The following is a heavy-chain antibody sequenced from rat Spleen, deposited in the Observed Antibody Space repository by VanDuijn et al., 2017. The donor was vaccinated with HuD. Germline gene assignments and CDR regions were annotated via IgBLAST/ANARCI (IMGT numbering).Heavy chain of an antibody. V-gene: IGHV5-25*01. Sequence: EVQLVESGGGLVQPGRSMKLSCAALGFTFSNYYMAWVRQAPTKGLEWVASISTGGGNTYYRDSVKGRFTISRDNAKSTLYLQMDSLRSEDTATYYCAREVVITTAWYFDFWGPGTMVTVSS. CDR2: ISTGGGNT. CDR1: GFTFSNYY. J-gene: IGHJ1*01. D-gene: IGHD1-12*02. CDR3: AREVVITTAWYFDF.